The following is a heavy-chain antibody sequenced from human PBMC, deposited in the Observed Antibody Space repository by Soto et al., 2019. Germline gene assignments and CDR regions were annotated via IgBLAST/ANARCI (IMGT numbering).Heavy chain of an antibody. Sequence: PVGSLKISSAASSLIFGNFGMSWVRKAPGKGLEWISSISGSGFKKYYADSVKGRFTISRDNSKSTVYLELNNLSAEDTAVYHCAKNQGVELVPLATVDWFDPWGQGSVVTVS. CDR1: SLIFGNFG. V-gene: IGHV3-23*01. D-gene: IGHD1-26*01. J-gene: IGHJ5*02. CDR3: AKNQGVELVPLATVDWFDP. CDR2: ISGSGFKK.